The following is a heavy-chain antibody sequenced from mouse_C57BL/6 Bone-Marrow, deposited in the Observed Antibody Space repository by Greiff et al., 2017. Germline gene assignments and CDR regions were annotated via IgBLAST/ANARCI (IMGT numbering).Heavy chain of an antibody. V-gene: IGHV1-50*01. CDR1: GYTFTSYW. J-gene: IGHJ1*03. D-gene: IGHD2-2*01. CDR2: IDPCVSYT. CDR3: AREIYGNDSYWYFDV. Sequence: QVQLQQPGAELVKPGASVKLSCKASGYTFTSYWMPWVKQRPGQGLEWIGEIDPCVSYTNYNHKFKGKATLTVDTSSSTAYMQLSSLTSEDSAVYYCAREIYGNDSYWYFDVWGTGTTVTVSS.